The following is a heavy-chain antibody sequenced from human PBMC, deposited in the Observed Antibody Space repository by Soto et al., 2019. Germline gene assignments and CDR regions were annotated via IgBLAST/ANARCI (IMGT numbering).Heavy chain of an antibody. J-gene: IGHJ6*02. CDR1: GFTFSSYA. CDR2: ISGSGGST. V-gene: IGHV3-23*01. CDR3: AKDRRITIFGVAYMDV. Sequence: PGGSLRLSCAASGFTFSSYAMSWVRQAPGKGLEWVSAISGSGGSTYYADSVKGRFTISRDKSKNTLYLQMNSLRAEDTAVYYCAKDRRITIFGVAYMDVWGQGTTVTVAS. D-gene: IGHD3-3*01.